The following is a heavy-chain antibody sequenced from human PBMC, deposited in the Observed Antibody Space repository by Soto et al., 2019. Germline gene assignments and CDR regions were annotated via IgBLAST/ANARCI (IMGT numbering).Heavy chain of an antibody. CDR3: ARAGFSYGHLLF. V-gene: IGHV4-30-4*01. CDR1: GGPIKTGDYY. J-gene: IGHJ4*02. D-gene: IGHD3-10*01. Sequence: SETLSLTCNVSGGPIKTGDYYWNWTRQPPGKGLEWIGYVFYSGATNYSPSLKSRAAISMDTSKNQFSLSLTSVTAADTAVYYCARAGFSYGHLLFWGQGIRVTVSS. CDR2: VFYSGAT.